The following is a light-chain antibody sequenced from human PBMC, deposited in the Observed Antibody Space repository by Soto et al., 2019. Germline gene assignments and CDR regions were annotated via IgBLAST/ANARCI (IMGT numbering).Light chain of an antibody. CDR1: QSISSW. Sequence: DIPMTQSPSTLSGSVGDRVTITCRASQSISSWLAWYQQKPGKAPKLLIYDASSLESGVPSRFSGSGSGTEFTLTISSLQPDDFATYYCQQYNSYSPWTFGQGTKVDIK. J-gene: IGKJ1*01. CDR3: QQYNSYSPWT. V-gene: IGKV1-5*01. CDR2: DAS.